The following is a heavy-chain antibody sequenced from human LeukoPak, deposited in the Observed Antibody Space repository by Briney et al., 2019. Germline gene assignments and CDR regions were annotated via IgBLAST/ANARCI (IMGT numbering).Heavy chain of an antibody. V-gene: IGHV1-2*06. CDR2: INPKSGGA. CDR3: ARSTSTYYYFDY. Sequence: ASVKVSCKASGYTFTSYGISWVRQAPGQGLEWMGRINPKSGGATYAQMIRGRVSMTTDTFISTAYMELNRLSSDDTAVYFCARSTSTYYYFDYWGHGSLVAVSS. CDR1: GYTFTSYG. D-gene: IGHD2-2*01. J-gene: IGHJ4*01.